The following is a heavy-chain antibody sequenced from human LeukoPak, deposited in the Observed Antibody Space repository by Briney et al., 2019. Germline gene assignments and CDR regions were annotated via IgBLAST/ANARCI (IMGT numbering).Heavy chain of an antibody. V-gene: IGHV1-18*01. CDR3: ARDSTTVTTPYNWFDP. CDR2: ISAYNGNT. Sequence: ASVKVSCKASGYTFTSYGISWVRQAPGQGLEWMGWISAYNGNTNYAQKLQGRVTMTTDTSTSTAYMELRSLRSDDTAVYYCARDSTTVTTPYNWFDPWGQGTLVTVSS. D-gene: IGHD4-17*01. J-gene: IGHJ5*02. CDR1: GYTFTSYG.